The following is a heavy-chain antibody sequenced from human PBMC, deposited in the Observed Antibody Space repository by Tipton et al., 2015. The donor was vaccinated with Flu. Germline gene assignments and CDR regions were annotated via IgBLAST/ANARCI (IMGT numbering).Heavy chain of an antibody. CDR3: VRISWIEDRPHFDY. CDR2: TYYYSSKWYY. J-gene: IGHJ4*02. CDR1: GDSVSSNSAA. Sequence: PGLVKPSQTLSLTCAISGDSVSSNSAAWNWIRQSPSRGLEWLGRTYYYSSKWYYDYALSVKGRITINPDTSKNQFSLQLNSVTPEDTAVYYCVRISWIEDRPHFDYWGQGTLVTVSS. D-gene: IGHD2-2*03. V-gene: IGHV6-1*01.